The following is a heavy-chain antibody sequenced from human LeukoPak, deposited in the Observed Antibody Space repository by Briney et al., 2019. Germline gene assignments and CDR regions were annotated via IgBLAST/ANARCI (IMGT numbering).Heavy chain of an antibody. V-gene: IGHV3-66*01. J-gene: IGHJ4*02. CDR1: GFTFSSNY. Sequence: GGSLRLSCAASGFTFSSNYMSWVRQAPGKGLEWVSDIYSGGSTYYADSVKGRFTISRANSKNTLYLQMNSLRAEDTAVYYCARVAPYDYVWGSYHMGFDYWGQGTLVTVSS. CDR3: ARVAPYDYVWGSYHMGFDY. CDR2: IYSGGST. D-gene: IGHD3-16*02.